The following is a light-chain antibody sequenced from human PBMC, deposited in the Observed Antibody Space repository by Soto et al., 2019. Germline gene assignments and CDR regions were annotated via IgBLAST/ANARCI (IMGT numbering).Light chain of an antibody. CDR2: VAS. J-gene: IGKJ3*01. CDR3: QQSYSTPFT. CDR1: QTAASY. V-gene: IGKV1-39*01. Sequence: IQMTQSPSSLSASVGDRVTVTCRASQTAASYLNWYQQKPGKAPKLLIRVASRLESGVPVRFSGSGSGTDFTLTISSLQPEDVATYYCQQSYSTPFTFGPGTKVDV.